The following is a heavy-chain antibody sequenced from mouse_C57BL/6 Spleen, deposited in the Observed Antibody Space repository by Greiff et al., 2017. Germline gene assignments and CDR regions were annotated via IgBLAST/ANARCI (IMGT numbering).Heavy chain of an antibody. CDR1: GYTFTDYE. CDR2: IDPETGGT. Sequence: VQLQQSGAELVRPGASVTLSCKASGYTFTDYEMHWVKQTPVHGLEWIGAIDPETGGTAYNQKFKGKAILTADKSPSTAYMELRSLTSGDSAVYYCTRARDYLWYFGVWGTETTVTVTS. V-gene: IGHV1-15*01. J-gene: IGHJ1*03. CDR3: TRARDYLWYFGV. D-gene: IGHD2-4*01.